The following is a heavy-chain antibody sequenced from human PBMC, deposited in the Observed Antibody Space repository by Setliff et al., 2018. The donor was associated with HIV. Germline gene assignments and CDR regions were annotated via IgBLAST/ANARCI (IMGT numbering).Heavy chain of an antibody. D-gene: IGHD3-10*01. CDR1: GDSISTSNW. J-gene: IGHJ6*03. CDR2: IYHSGST. CDR3: TRSPEYYYGSGRPATRNYHMDV. V-gene: IGHV4-4*02. Sequence: PSETLSLTCAVSGDSISTSNWWSWVRQPPGKGLEWIGEIYHSGSTNYNPSLKSRVTISIDKSKNQFSLKLSSVTAADTAEYYCTRSPEYYYGSGRPATRNYHMDVWGKGTTVTVSS.